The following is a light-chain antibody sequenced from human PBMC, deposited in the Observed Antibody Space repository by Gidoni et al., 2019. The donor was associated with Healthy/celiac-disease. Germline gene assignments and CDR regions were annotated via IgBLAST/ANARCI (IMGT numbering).Light chain of an antibody. J-gene: IGKJ4*01. CDR2: GAS. Sequence: EIVFTQSPGTLSLSPGESATLSCRASQSVSSSYLAWYQQKPGQAPRLLLYGASSRATGISDRFSGSGSGTDFTLTISILEPEDFAVYYCQQYGSSPRTFGGGTKVEIK. CDR1: QSVSSSY. V-gene: IGKV3-20*01. CDR3: QQYGSSPRT.